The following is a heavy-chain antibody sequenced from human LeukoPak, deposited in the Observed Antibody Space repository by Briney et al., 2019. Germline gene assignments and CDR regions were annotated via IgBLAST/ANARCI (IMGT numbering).Heavy chain of an antibody. V-gene: IGHV1-2*02. CDR3: ARDPRDIVVVPAGLNWFDP. CDR2: INPNSGGT. D-gene: IGHD2-2*01. CDR1: GYTFTGYY. Sequence: GASVKVSCKASGYTFTGYYMHWVRQAPGQGLEWMGWINPNSGGTNYAQKFQGRVTMTRDTSISTAYMELSRLRSDDTAVYYCARDPRDIVVVPAGLNWFDPWGQGTLVTVSS. J-gene: IGHJ5*02.